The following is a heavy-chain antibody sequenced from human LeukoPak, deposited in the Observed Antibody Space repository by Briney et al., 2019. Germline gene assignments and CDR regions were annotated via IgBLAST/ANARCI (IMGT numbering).Heavy chain of an antibody. CDR3: ARDLVSAGFDI. D-gene: IGHD6-6*01. J-gene: IGHJ3*02. Sequence: GASVRVSCKAFGYTFSSHAMNWVRQAPGQGLELMGWINTNTGIPTYAQGFAGRFVFSLDTSVTTAYLQITSLKAEDTAVYYCARDLVSAGFDIWGQGTMVTASS. CDR2: INTNTGIP. CDR1: GYTFSSHA. V-gene: IGHV7-4-1*02.